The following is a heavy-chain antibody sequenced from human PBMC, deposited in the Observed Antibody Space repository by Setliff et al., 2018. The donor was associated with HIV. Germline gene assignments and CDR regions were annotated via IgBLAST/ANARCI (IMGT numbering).Heavy chain of an antibody. CDR3: ARDRVPKRGYTYREPDFDS. V-gene: IGHV1-2*06. CDR1: GFIFTDYH. Sequence: ASVKVSCKTSGFIFTDYHIHWVRQAPGQGLEWMGRFNPNSGVTNSPQKFQDRVTITRDTSANTGYMELSGLRSEDTAVYYCARDRVPKRGYTYREPDFDSWGQGTLVTVSS. CDR2: FNPNSGVT. J-gene: IGHJ5*01. D-gene: IGHD5-12*01.